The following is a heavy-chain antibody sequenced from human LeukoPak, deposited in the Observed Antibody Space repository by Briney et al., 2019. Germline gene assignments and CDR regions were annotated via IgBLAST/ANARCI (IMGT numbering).Heavy chain of an antibody. D-gene: IGHD2-15*01. CDR2: INHSGST. CDR1: GGSFSGYY. Sequence: SETLSLTCAVYGGSFSGYYWSWIRQPPGKGLEWIGEINHSGSTNYNPSLKSRVTISVDTSKNQFSLKPSSVTAADTAVYYCARGGSDIVVVVAATALDYWGQGTLVTVSS. CDR3: ARGGSDIVVVVAATALDY. J-gene: IGHJ4*02. V-gene: IGHV4-34*01.